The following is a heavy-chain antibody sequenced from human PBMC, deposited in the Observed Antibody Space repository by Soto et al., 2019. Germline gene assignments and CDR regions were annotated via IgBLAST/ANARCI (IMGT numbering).Heavy chain of an antibody. J-gene: IGHJ4*02. D-gene: IGHD2-15*01. V-gene: IGHV6-1*01. CDR2: TYYRSKWYN. CDR3: ARGGVAPTHVLDYFDY. Sequence: QVQLQQSGPGLVKPSQTLSLTCAISGDSVSSNSAAWNWIRQSPSRGLEWLGRTYYRSKWYNDYAVSVKSRITINPDTSKHQFSLQLNSVTPEDTAVYYCARGGVAPTHVLDYFDYWGQGTLVTVSS. CDR1: GDSVSSNSAA.